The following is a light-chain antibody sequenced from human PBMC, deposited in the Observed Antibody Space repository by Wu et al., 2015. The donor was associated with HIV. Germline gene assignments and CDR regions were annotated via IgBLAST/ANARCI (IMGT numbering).Light chain of an antibody. CDR3: QQYGSSPRKYT. CDR1: QSVSSSF. Sequence: EIVMTQSPAILSVSPGERATLSCRASQSVSSSFIAWYQQKPGQAPRLLIYGASNRATGIPDRFSGGGSGTDFTLTISRLEPEDFAVYYCQQYGSSPRKYTFGQGTKLEIK. J-gene: IGKJ2*01. CDR2: GAS. V-gene: IGKV3-20*01.